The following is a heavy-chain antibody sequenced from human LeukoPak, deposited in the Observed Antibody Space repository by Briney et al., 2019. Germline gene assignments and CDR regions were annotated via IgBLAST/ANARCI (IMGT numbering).Heavy chain of an antibody. CDR2: INHSGST. Sequence: SETLSLTCAVYGGSFSGYYWSWIRQPPGKGLEWIGEINHSGSTNYNPSLKSRVTISVDTSKNQFSLKLSSVTAADTAVYYCARGVDTAMVAGYFDYWGQGTLVTVSS. D-gene: IGHD5-18*01. V-gene: IGHV4-34*01. CDR1: GGSFSGYY. J-gene: IGHJ4*02. CDR3: ARGVDTAMVAGYFDY.